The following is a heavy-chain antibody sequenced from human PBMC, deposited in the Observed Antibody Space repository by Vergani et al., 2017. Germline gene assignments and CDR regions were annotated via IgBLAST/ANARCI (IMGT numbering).Heavy chain of an antibody. J-gene: IGHJ4*02. CDR2: IWYDGSNK. Sequence: QVQLVESGGGVVQPGRSLRLSCAASGFTFSSYGMHWVRQAPGKGLEWVAVIWYDGSNKYYADSVKGRFTISRDNSKNTLYLQMNSLRAEDTAVYYCARSGYDFWSGYYTVLGGGGFDYWGQGTLVTVSS. CDR1: GFTFSSYG. CDR3: ARSGYDFWSGYYTVLGGGGFDY. V-gene: IGHV3-33*01. D-gene: IGHD3-3*01.